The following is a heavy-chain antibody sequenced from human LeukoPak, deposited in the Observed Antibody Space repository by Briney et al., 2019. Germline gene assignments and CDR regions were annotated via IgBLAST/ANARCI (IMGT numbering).Heavy chain of an antibody. D-gene: IGHD2-21*02. CDR2: IWYDGSNK. CDR1: GFTFSSYG. Sequence: GRSLRLSCAASGFTFSSYGMHWVRQAPGKGLEWVAVIWYDGSNKYYADSAQGRFTISRDNSKNTLYLQMNSLRAEDTAVYYCAKGPLPYCGGDCPFDYWGQGTLVTVSS. V-gene: IGHV3-33*06. CDR3: AKGPLPYCGGDCPFDY. J-gene: IGHJ4*02.